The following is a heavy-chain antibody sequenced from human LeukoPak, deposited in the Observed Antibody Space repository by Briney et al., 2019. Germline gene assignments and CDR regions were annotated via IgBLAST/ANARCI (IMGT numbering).Heavy chain of an antibody. J-gene: IGHJ4*02. V-gene: IGHV3-23*01. CDR3: ARGASDLPLDY. CDR2: ISGSGGST. CDR1: GFTFSSYA. D-gene: IGHD5/OR15-5a*01. Sequence: GGSLRLSCAASGFTFSSYAMSWVRQAPGKGLEWVSAISGSGGSTYYADSVKGRFTISRDNSKNTLYLQMYSLRPEDTAVYYCARGASDLPLDYWGQGTLVIVSS.